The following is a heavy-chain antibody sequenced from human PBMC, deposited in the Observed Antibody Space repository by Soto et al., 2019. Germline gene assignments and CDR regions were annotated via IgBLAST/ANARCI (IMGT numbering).Heavy chain of an antibody. CDR1: GFTFSSYA. V-gene: IGHV3-23*01. CDR3: AKPKGWIQLLDYFDY. D-gene: IGHD5-18*01. J-gene: IGHJ4*02. Sequence: PGGSLRLSCAASGFTFSSYAMSWVRQAPGKGLEWVSAISGSGGSTYYADSVKGRFTISRDNSKNTLYLQMNSLRAEDTAVYYCAKPKGWIQLLDYFDYWGQGNLVTVSS. CDR2: ISGSGGST.